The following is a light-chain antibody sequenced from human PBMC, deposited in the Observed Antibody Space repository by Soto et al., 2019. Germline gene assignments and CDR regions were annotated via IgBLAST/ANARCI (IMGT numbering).Light chain of an antibody. J-gene: IGKJ1*01. CDR2: HAS. CDR3: QQYNSYS. V-gene: IGKV1-5*02. Sequence: DIQMTQSPSTLSASVGDRVTFICRASQSISTWLAWYQQKPGTAPKLLIYHASTLESGVPSRFSGSGSGTEFTFTISSLQPDDFATYYCQQYNSYSFGQGTKVDI. CDR1: QSISTW.